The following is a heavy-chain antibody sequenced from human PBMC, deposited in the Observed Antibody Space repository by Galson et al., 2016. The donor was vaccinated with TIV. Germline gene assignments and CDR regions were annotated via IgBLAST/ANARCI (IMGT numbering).Heavy chain of an antibody. CDR3: ARKAGYYYYAMDV. V-gene: IGHV4-30-4*01. CDR1: GAPIRDGDSF. J-gene: IGHJ6*02. Sequence: LSLTCTVSGAPIRDGDSFWSWIRQSPGKGLEWIGYIYYSGRTFYNPSLESRITISVDTSKNQFSVKLTSVTAADTAVYYCARKAGYYYYAMDVWGQGTTVTVSS. CDR2: IYYSGRT.